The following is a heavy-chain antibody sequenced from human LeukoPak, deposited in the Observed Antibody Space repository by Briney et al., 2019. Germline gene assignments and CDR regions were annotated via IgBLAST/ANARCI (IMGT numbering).Heavy chain of an antibody. V-gene: IGHV4-59*01. Sequence: SETLSLTCTVSGGSISSYYWSWIRQPPGKGLEWIGYIYYSGSTNYNPSLKSRVTISVDTSKNQFSLKLSSVTAADTAAYYCARVSDYGDRDAFDIWGQGTMVTVSS. CDR2: IYYSGST. CDR1: GGSISSYY. D-gene: IGHD4-17*01. CDR3: ARVSDYGDRDAFDI. J-gene: IGHJ3*02.